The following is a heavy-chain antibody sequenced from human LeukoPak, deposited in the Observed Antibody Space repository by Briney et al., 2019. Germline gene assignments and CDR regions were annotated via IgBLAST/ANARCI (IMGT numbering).Heavy chain of an antibody. D-gene: IGHD3-10*01. CDR3: GSFVPLLWFGELFGWFDP. V-gene: IGHV4-59*01. Sequence: SETLSLTCTVSGGSISSYYWSWIRQPPGKGLEWIGYIYYSGSTNYNPSLKSRVTISVDTSKNQFSLKLSSVTAADTAVYYCGSFVPLLWFGELFGWFDPWGQGTLVTVSS. CDR2: IYYSGST. CDR1: GGSISSYY. J-gene: IGHJ5*02.